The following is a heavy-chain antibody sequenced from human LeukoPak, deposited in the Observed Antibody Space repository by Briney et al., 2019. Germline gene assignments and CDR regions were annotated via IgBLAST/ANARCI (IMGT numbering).Heavy chain of an antibody. J-gene: IGHJ4*02. CDR1: GGSISGYH. V-gene: IGHV4-59*01. Sequence: SETLSLTCNVSGGSISGYHWSWIRQPPGKGLEWLGYIYYSGSSNYNPSLKSRVTISADTSKNQFSLKLSSVTAADTAVYYCARVRTAAAGTPFDYWGQGTLVTVSS. CDR3: ARVRTAAAGTPFDY. D-gene: IGHD6-13*01. CDR2: IYYSGSS.